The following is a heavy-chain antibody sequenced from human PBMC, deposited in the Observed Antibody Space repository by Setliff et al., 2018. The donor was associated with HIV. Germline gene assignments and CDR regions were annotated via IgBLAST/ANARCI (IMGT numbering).Heavy chain of an antibody. J-gene: IGHJ4*02. V-gene: IGHV1-69*05. Sequence: ASVKVSCKASGDTLTHHSISWVRQAPGQGLEWMGGSIPMYGTSNYAQKFQGRVTITTDESTSTAYMELSRLRSDGTAVYYCARSPRYSSGWYDSYFDQWGQGTLVTVSS. D-gene: IGHD6-19*01. CDR2: SIPMYGTS. CDR1: GDTLTHHS. CDR3: ARSPRYSSGWYDSYFDQ.